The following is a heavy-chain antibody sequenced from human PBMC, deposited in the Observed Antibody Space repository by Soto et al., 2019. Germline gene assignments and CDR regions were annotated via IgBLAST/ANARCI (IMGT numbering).Heavy chain of an antibody. Sequence: QAQLVQSGAEVKKPEPSVKDSCKASGYTFASYGISWVRQPPGQGLEWMGWISAYNGNTNYAQKLQGRVTMTTDKASRIAYMELRSVRSDDRAVYYCARDGERRAAAVYWGQGTPVTVSS. V-gene: IGHV1-18*01. D-gene: IGHD6-13*01. J-gene: IGHJ4*01. CDR2: ISAYNGNT. CDR3: ARDGERRAAAVY. CDR1: GYTFASYG.